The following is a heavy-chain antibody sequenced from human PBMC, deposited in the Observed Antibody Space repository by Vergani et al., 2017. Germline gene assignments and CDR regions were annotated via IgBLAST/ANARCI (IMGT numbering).Heavy chain of an antibody. CDR1: GYTFTGYY. CDR3: ARDVKGYCSGGSCGARYYYYYYMDV. Sequence: QVQLVQSGAEVKKPGASVKVSCKASGYTFTGYYMHWVRQAPGQGLEWMGWINPNSGGTNYAQKLQGRVTMTTDKSTSTAYMELRSLRSDDTAVYYCARDVKGYCSGGSCGARYYYYYYMDVWGKGTTVTVSS. V-gene: IGHV1-2*02. J-gene: IGHJ6*03. D-gene: IGHD2-15*01. CDR2: INPNSGGT.